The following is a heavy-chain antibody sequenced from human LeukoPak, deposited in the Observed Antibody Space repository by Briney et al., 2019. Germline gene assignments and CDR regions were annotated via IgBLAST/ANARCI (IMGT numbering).Heavy chain of an antibody. CDR1: GGSFSGYY. CDR3: ARQYSNSPYYYYYYYMDV. J-gene: IGHJ6*03. Sequence: SETLSLTCAVYGGSFSGYYWSWIRQPPGKGLEWIGEINHSGSINYNPSLKSRVTISVDTSKNQFSLKLSSVTAADTAVYYCARQYSNSPYYYYYYYMDVWGKGTTVTVSS. CDR2: INHSGSI. V-gene: IGHV4-34*01. D-gene: IGHD4-11*01.